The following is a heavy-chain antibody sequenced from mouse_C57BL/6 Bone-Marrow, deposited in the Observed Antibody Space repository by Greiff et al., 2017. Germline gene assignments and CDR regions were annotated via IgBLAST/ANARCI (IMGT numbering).Heavy chain of an antibody. CDR3: AKKRGYLEYFDV. Sequence: QVQLKQSGPGLVQPSQSLSITCTVSGFSLTSYGVHWVRQSPGKGLEWLGVIWRGGSTDYNAAFMSRLSITNDNSKSQVFVKMNSLQADDTAIYYCAKKRGYLEYFDVWGTGTTVTVSS. V-gene: IGHV2-5*01. CDR1: GFSLTSYG. D-gene: IGHD2-2*01. J-gene: IGHJ1*03. CDR2: IWRGGST.